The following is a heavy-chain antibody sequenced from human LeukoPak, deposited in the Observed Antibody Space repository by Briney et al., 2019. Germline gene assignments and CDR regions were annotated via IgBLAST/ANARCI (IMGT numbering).Heavy chain of an antibody. Sequence: PGRSLRLSCAASGFTFSSYAMHWVRQAPGKGLEWVAVISYDGSNKYYADSVKGRFTISRDNSKNTLYLQMNSLRAEDTAVYYCARDGRNAFDIWGQGTMVTVSS. CDR1: GFTFSSYA. J-gene: IGHJ3*02. D-gene: IGHD1-14*01. V-gene: IGHV3-30*04. CDR2: ISYDGSNK. CDR3: ARDGRNAFDI.